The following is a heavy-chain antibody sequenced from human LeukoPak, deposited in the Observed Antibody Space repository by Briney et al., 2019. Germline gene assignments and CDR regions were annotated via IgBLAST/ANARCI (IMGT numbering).Heavy chain of an antibody. CDR2: IYYSGST. V-gene: IGHV4-59*01. Sequence: SETLSLICTVSGDSISSYYWSWIRQPPGKGLEWIGYIYYSGSTNYNPSLKSRVTISVDTSKNQFSLKLSSVTAADTAVYYCARDRGGMDVWGKGTTVTVSS. J-gene: IGHJ6*04. CDR3: ARDRGGMDV. CDR1: GDSISSYY.